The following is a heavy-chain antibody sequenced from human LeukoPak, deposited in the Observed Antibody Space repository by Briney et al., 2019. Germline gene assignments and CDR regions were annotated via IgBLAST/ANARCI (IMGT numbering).Heavy chain of an antibody. Sequence: PGGSLRLSCAASGFTFDDYTMHWVRQAPGKGLEWVSLIIWDGGSTYYADSVKGRFTISRDNSKNSLYLQMNSLRTEDTALYYCAKDLKPDGSGSYYPPSYYYYDMDVWGQGTTVTVSS. CDR2: IIWDGGST. CDR1: GFTFDDYT. V-gene: IGHV3-43*01. CDR3: AKDLKPDGSGSYYPPSYYYYDMDV. J-gene: IGHJ6*02. D-gene: IGHD3-10*01.